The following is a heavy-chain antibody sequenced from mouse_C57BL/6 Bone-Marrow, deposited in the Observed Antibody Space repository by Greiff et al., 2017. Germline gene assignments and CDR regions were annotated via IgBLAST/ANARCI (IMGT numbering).Heavy chain of an antibody. D-gene: IGHD2-3*01. CDR3: ARTLEGYYPPWFAY. J-gene: IGHJ3*01. CDR1: GYTFTSYG. CDR2: IYPRSGYT. Sequence: QVQLKESGAELARPGASVKLSCKASGYTFTSYGISWVKQRTGQGLEWIGEIYPRSGYTYYNEKFKGKATLTADKSSSTAYMELRSLTSEDSAVYVWARTLEGYYPPWFAYWGQGTLVTVSA. V-gene: IGHV1-81*01.